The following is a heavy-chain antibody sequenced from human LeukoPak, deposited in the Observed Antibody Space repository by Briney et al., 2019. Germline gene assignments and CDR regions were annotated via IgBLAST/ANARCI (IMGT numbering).Heavy chain of an antibody. D-gene: IGHD1-7*01. CDR1: GYTFTSYD. CDR2: MNPNSGNT. J-gene: IGHJ6*02. CDR3: ARGPLTGTLGYYYYYGMDV. Sequence: ASVKVSCKASGYTFTSYDINWVRQATGQGLEWMGWMNPNSGNTGYAQKFQGRVTMTRNTSISTAYMELSSLRSEDTAVYYCARGPLTGTLGYYYYYGMDVWGQGTTVTVSS. V-gene: IGHV1-8*01.